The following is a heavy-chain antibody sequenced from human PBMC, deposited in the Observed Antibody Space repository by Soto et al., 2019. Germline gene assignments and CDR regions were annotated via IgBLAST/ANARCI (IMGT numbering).Heavy chain of an antibody. CDR2: INHSGST. J-gene: IGHJ6*02. Sequence: QVQLQQWGAGLLKPSETLSLTCAVYGGSFSGYYWSWIRQPPGKGLEWIGEINHSGSTNYNPSLKSRVTISVDTSKNQFSLKLSSVTAADTAVYYCAREGGDHAGMDVWGQGTTVTVSS. CDR3: AREGGDHAGMDV. D-gene: IGHD4-17*01. V-gene: IGHV4-34*01. CDR1: GGSFSGYY.